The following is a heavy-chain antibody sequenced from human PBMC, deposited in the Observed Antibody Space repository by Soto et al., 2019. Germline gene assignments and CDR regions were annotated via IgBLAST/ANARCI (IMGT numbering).Heavy chain of an antibody. V-gene: IGHV4-30-4*01. CDR3: ARGTSLNYYDSSGYATLFDY. J-gene: IGHJ4*02. Sequence: QVQLQESGPGLVKPSQTLSLTCTVSGGSISSGDYYWSWIRQPPGKGLEWIGYIYYSGSTYYNPSLKSRVTLSVDTSKNQFSLKLSSVTAADTAVYYCARGTSLNYYDSSGYATLFDYWGQGTLVTVSS. CDR1: GGSISSGDYY. CDR2: IYYSGST. D-gene: IGHD3-22*01.